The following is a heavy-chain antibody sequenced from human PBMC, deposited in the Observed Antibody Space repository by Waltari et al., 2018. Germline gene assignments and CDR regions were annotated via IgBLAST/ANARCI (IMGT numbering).Heavy chain of an antibody. CDR3: HGTGLQPYKYGMDV. J-gene: IGHJ6*02. CDR1: GSSLTELS. Sequence: HVQLVQSGAEVKKPGASVKVSCKVSGSSLTELSMHWVRQAPGKGLEWMGGFDPEEGETIYARKLQGRVTVTEDTSTDTAFMELSSLRSEDTAVYYCHGTGLQPYKYGMDVWGQGTTVTVSS. CDR2: FDPEEGET. V-gene: IGHV1-24*01. D-gene: IGHD4-4*01.